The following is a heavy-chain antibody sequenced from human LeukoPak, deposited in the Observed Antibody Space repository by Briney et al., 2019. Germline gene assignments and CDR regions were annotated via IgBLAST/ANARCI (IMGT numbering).Heavy chain of an antibody. V-gene: IGHV1-18*01. J-gene: IGHJ6*03. CDR3: ARVGSGWDEHYYYYYMDV. Sequence: ASVKVSCKASGYTFTSYGISWVRQAPGQGLEWMGWISTYNGNTNYAQKLLGRVTMTTDTSTSTAYMELRSLRSDDTAVYYCARVGSGWDEHYYYYYMDVWGKGTTVTVSS. D-gene: IGHD6-19*01. CDR1: GYTFTSYG. CDR2: ISTYNGNT.